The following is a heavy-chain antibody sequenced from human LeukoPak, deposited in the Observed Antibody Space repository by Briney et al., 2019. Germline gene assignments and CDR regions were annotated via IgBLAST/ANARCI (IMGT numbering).Heavy chain of an antibody. CDR3: AKGGDYGRAFDI. J-gene: IGHJ3*02. V-gene: IGHV3-23*01. Sequence: GGSLRLSCAASGFTFSSYGMNWVRQAPGKGLEWVSAISGSGGSTYYADFVKGRFTISRDNSKNMLYLQMNSLRAEDTAVYYCAKGGDYGRAFDIWGQGTVVTVSS. CDR2: ISGSGGST. CDR1: GFTFSSYG. D-gene: IGHD4-17*01.